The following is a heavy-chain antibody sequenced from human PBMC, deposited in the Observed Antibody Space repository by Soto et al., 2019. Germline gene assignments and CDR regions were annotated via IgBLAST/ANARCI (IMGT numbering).Heavy chain of an antibody. V-gene: IGHV1-69*02. CDR1: GASFSSYS. CDR2: TIPLLNIA. CDR3: ARSRRRYYDTNDYTAFDI. D-gene: IGHD3-22*01. Sequence: QVQLVQSGAEVKKPGSSVKISCKASGASFSSYSISWVLQAPGQGLEWMGRTIPLLNIANYAQKFQGSVTISADKSTNTAYVELSSLRSDDTAVLYCARSRRRYYDTNDYTAFDIWGQGTMVTVSS. J-gene: IGHJ3*02.